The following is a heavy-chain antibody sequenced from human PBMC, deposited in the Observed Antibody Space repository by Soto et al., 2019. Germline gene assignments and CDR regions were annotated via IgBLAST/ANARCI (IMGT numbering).Heavy chain of an antibody. D-gene: IGHD2-8*02. V-gene: IGHV1-69*01. CDR2: IIPVSGTA. Sequence: QVHLEQSGAEVKKPGSSVKVSCKFSGGTFSSYVIIWVRQAPGQGLEWMGGIIPVSGTANYAQKFHGRVTISADAATNTAYMELSSVRFDDTAVYYCATVDRSVALVGWFDPWGQGPRSPSPQ. J-gene: IGHJ5*02. CDR1: GGTFSSYV. CDR3: ATVDRSVALVGWFDP.